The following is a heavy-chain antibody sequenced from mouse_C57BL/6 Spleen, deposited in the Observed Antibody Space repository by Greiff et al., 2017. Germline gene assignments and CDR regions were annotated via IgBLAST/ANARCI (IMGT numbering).Heavy chain of an antibody. J-gene: IGHJ4*01. CDR1: GYTFTDYN. CDR2: INPNNGGT. CDR3: ARSITTVVATDYAMDY. D-gene: IGHD1-1*01. V-gene: IGHV1-22*01. Sequence: VQLKESGPELVKPGASVKMSCKASGYTFTDYNMHWVKQSHGKSLEWIGYINPNNGGTSYNQKFKGKATLTVNKSSSTAYMELRSLTSEDSAVYYCARSITTVVATDYAMDYWGQGTSVTVSS.